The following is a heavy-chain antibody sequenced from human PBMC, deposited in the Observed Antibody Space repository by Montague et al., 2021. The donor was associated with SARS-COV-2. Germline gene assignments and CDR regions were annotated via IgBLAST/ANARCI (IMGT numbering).Heavy chain of an antibody. Sequence: QSGAEVKKPGESLRISCKGSGYSFTSYWISWVRQMPGKGLEWMGRIDPSDSCTNYSPSFQGHVTISADKSISTAYLQWSSLKASDTAMYYCARHGGDILTGYYKFWWFDPWGQGTLVTVSS. J-gene: IGHJ5*02. D-gene: IGHD3-9*01. V-gene: IGHV5-10-1*01. CDR2: IDPSDSCT. CDR1: GYSFTSYW. CDR3: ARHGGDILTGYYKFWWFDP.